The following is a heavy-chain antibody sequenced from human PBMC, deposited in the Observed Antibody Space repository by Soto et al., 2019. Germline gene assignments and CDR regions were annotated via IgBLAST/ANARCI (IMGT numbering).Heavy chain of an antibody. D-gene: IGHD2-21*02. CDR3: ARWGDPAVRGFDI. J-gene: IGHJ3*02. Sequence: QVQLQESGPGLMKPSETLSLTCTVSGASVTDYYWNWIRQPPGRGLEWIGFVHYTGISNYSPSLRSRVTMSVDTSKTQFSLKVTSVTAADTAVYYCARWGDPAVRGFDIWGQGTMVTVSS. V-gene: IGHV4-59*02. CDR1: GASVTDYY. CDR2: VHYTGIS.